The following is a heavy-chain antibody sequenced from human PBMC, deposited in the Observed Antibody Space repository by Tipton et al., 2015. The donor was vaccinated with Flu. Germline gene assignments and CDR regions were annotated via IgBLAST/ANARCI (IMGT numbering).Heavy chain of an antibody. J-gene: IGHJ6*02. CDR2: IYYSGST. CDR1: GGSISSSSYY. V-gene: IGHV4-39*07. D-gene: IGHD3-10*01. CDR3: ARDRLLWFGDRYGMDV. Sequence: TLSLTCTVSGGSISSSSYYWGWIRQPPGKGLEWIGSIYYSGSTYFNPSLKSRVTISVDTSKNQFSLKLSSVTAADTAVYYCARDRLLWFGDRYGMDVWDQGP.